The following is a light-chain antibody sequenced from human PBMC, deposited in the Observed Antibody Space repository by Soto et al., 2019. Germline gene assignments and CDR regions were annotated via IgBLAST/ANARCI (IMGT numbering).Light chain of an antibody. CDR1: SSNIGNNY. J-gene: IGLJ2*01. CDR3: GTWDSSLSVVV. CDR2: DND. V-gene: IGLV1-51*01. Sequence: QSVLTQPPSVSADPGQKVSISCSGSSSNIGNNYVSWYQQLPGTVPKLLIYDNDKRPSGVPDRFSGSKSGTSATLGIAGLQTGDEADYYCGTWDSSLSVVVFGGGTQLTVL.